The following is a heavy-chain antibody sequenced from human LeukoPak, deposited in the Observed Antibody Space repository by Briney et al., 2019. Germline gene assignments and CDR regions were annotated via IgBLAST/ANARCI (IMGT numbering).Heavy chain of an antibody. CDR1: GFTFDDYA. Sequence: PGGSLRLSCAASGFTFDDYAMHWVRQAPGKGLEWVSGISWNSGSIGYADSVKGRFTISRDNAKNSLYLQMNSLRAEDTALYYCAKDMGSSGYYPQFDYWGQGTLVTVSS. CDR3: AKDMGSSGYYPQFDY. CDR2: ISWNSGSI. J-gene: IGHJ4*02. V-gene: IGHV3-9*01. D-gene: IGHD3-22*01.